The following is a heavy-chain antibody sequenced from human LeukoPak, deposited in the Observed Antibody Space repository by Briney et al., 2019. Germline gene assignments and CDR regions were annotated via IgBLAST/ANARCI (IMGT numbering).Heavy chain of an antibody. CDR3: AKDIVRLRLGENDAFDI. CDR2: ISGSGGST. D-gene: IGHD3-16*01. J-gene: IGHJ3*02. Sequence: PGGSLRLSCAASGFTFSSYAMSWVRQAPGKGLEWVSAISGSGGSTYYADSVKGRFTISRDNSKNTLYLQMNSLRAEDTAVYYCAKDIVRLRLGENDAFDIWGQGTMVTVSS. V-gene: IGHV3-23*01. CDR1: GFTFSSYA.